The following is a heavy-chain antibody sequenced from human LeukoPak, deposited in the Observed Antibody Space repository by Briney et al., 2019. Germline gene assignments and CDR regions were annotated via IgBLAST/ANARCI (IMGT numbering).Heavy chain of an antibody. Sequence: ASVTVSCKASGYTFTSHGISWVRQAPGQGLEWVGWINAYNGHTNYVQNLQGRATMTTDTSTSTAYMELRSLRSDDTAVYYCARGEYNYFDFWGQETLVTVSS. D-gene: IGHD2/OR15-2a*01. J-gene: IGHJ4*02. CDR2: INAYNGHT. CDR3: ARGEYNYFDF. CDR1: GYTFTSHG. V-gene: IGHV1-18*01.